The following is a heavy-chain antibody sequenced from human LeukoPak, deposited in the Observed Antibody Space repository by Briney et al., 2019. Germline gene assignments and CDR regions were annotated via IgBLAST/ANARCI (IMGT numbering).Heavy chain of an antibody. CDR1: GFTFSSYA. CDR2: ISGSGGST. CDR3: AKGGEIFGVAVLNYYYGMDV. Sequence: GGSLRLSCAASGFTFSSYAMSWVRQPPGKGLEWVSAISGSGGSTYYADSVKGRFIISRDNSKNTLYLQMNSLRAEDTAVYYCAKGGEIFGVAVLNYYYGMDVWGQGTTVTVSS. V-gene: IGHV3-23*01. D-gene: IGHD3-3*01. J-gene: IGHJ6*02.